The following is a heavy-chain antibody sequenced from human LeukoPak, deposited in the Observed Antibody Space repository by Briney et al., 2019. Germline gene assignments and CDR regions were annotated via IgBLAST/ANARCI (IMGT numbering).Heavy chain of an antibody. CDR2: ISGSGGST. CDR3: AKDSTVLTIFGVVMTR. Sequence: GGSLRLSCAASGFTFSSYWMHWVRQAPGKGLEWVSAISGSGGSTYYADSVKGRFTISRDNSKNTLYLQMNSLRAEDTAIYFCAKDSTVLTIFGVVMTRWGQGTLVTVSS. V-gene: IGHV3-23*01. CDR1: GFTFSSYW. J-gene: IGHJ4*02. D-gene: IGHD3-3*01.